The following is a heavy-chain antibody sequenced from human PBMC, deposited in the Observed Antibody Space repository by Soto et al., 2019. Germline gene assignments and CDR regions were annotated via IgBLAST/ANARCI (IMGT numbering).Heavy chain of an antibody. D-gene: IGHD3-3*01. CDR2: ISSSSSTI. J-gene: IGHJ5*02. Sequence: GGSLRLSCAASGFTFSSYSMNWVRQAPGKGLEWVSYISSSSSTIYYADSVKGRFTISRDNAKNSLYLQMNSLRAEDTAAYYCARGSSLEWLLLNWFDPWGQGTLVTVSS. V-gene: IGHV3-48*01. CDR1: GFTFSSYS. CDR3: ARGSSLEWLLLNWFDP.